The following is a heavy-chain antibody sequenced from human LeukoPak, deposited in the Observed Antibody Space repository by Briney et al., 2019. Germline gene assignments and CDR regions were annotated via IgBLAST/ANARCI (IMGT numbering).Heavy chain of an antibody. CDR2: IYSSGSA. Sequence: SETLSLTCSVSGGSISPYYWSWTRQPPGKGLEWIGYIYSSGSANYNPSLKSRVTISVDTSKNHFSLKLSSVTAADTAVYYCARMGGYSGYATHWGQGTLVTVSS. CDR3: ARMGGYSGYATH. J-gene: IGHJ4*02. D-gene: IGHD5-12*01. CDR1: GGSISPYY. V-gene: IGHV4-59*08.